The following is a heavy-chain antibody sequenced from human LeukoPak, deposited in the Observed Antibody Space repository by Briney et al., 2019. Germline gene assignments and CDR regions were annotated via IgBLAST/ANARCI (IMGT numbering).Heavy chain of an antibody. CDR3: ARPTSSGWYSH. Sequence: GGSLRLSCAASGFIFSNHDINWVRQAPGKGLEWVSYITGSSRTKSYADSVKGRFTISRDNAENSVYLQMNSLRAEDTAVYYCARPTSSGWYSHWGQGTMVTVSS. D-gene: IGHD6-19*01. CDR1: GFIFSNHD. J-gene: IGHJ3*01. CDR2: ITGSSRTK. V-gene: IGHV3-48*01.